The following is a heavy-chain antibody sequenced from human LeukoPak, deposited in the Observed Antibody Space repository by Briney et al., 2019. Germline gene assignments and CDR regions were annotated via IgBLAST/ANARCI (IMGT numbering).Heavy chain of an antibody. CDR1: GYSISSSDY. V-gene: IGHV4-38-2*01. CDR2: IYYSGST. Sequence: SETLSLTCAVSGYSISSSDYWGWIRQPPGKGLEWIASIYYSGSTHYNPSLKSRVTISVDTSKRQFSLNVNSVTAVDTAVYYCAKNSSGSGFDVWGQGTMVTVSS. D-gene: IGHD6-19*01. CDR3: AKNSSGSGFDV. J-gene: IGHJ3*01.